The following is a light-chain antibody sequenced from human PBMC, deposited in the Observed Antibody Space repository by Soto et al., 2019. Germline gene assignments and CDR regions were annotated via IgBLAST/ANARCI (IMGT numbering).Light chain of an antibody. V-gene: IGKV3-20*01. J-gene: IGKJ1*01. CDR1: QNIRSS. CDR2: GAS. CDR3: QQYGSSGT. Sequence: TQSPASLSASPGERVTLSCRASQNIRSSLAWYQRRPGQAPRLLIYGASNRATGIPDRFSGSGSGTDFTLTISRLEPEDFAVYYCQQYGSSGTFGQGTKVDIK.